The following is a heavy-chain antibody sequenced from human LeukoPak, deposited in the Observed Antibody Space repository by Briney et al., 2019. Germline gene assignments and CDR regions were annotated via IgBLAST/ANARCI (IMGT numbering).Heavy chain of an antibody. CDR1: GFSFSSYN. V-gene: IGHV3-48*01. CDR2: ISMSSSTI. D-gene: IGHD1-26*01. CDR3: AREGMGENAFAI. Sequence: AESLTLSCVASGFSFSSYNMNWVRQPPAKGLGLVSYISMSSSTIYNAASVKGRFTISRDNAKNSLYLQMNSLRAGDTAVYYCAREGMGENAFAIWGQGTMVTVSS. J-gene: IGHJ3*02.